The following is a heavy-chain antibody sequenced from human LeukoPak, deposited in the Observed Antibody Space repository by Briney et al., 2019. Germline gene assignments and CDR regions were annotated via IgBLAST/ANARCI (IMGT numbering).Heavy chain of an antibody. Sequence: PGGSLRDSSAASGFTFSTYGMSWVRQAPGKGLEWVSAISGSDGSTYYADSVKGRFTISRDNSKKTLYLQMDSLRAEDTAVYYCAKGFDYWGQGALVTVSS. V-gene: IGHV3-23*01. CDR1: GFTFSTYG. CDR2: ISGSDGST. CDR3: AKGFDY. J-gene: IGHJ4*02.